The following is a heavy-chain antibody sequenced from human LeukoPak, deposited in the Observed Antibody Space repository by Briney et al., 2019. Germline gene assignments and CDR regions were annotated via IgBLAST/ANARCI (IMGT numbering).Heavy chain of an antibody. J-gene: IGHJ3*02. CDR3: ARDLTMVRGVIVSWAGSDDAFDI. Sequence: ASVTVSCKASGYTFTGYYMHWVRQAPGQGLEWMGRINPNSGGTNYARKFQGRVTMTRDTSISTAYMELSRLRSDDTAVYYFARDLTMVRGVIVSWAGSDDAFDIWGQGTMVTVSS. V-gene: IGHV1-2*06. D-gene: IGHD3-10*01. CDR1: GYTFTGYY. CDR2: INPNSGGT.